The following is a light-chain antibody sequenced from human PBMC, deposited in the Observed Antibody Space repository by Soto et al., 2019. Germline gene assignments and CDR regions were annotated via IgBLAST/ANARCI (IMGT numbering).Light chain of an antibody. J-gene: IGKJ1*01. CDR1: QSIRTY. CDR2: KAS. V-gene: IGKV1-5*03. Sequence: DIQMTQSPSTLSASVGDRVTVTCRASQSIRTYLAWYQQKPGKAPKLLIYKASSLESGVPSRFSGSGSGTEFTLTISSLQPDDFATYYCQQYNGYSRAFGQGTKLEIK. CDR3: QQYNGYSRA.